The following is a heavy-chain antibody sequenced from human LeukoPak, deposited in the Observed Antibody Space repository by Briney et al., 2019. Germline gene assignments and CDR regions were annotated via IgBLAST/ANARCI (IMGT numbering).Heavy chain of an antibody. J-gene: IGHJ4*02. CDR2: IWYDGSNK. Sequence: GRSLRLSCAASGFTFSSYGMHWVRQTPGKGLEWVAVIWYDGSNKYYADSVKGRFTISRDNSKNTLYLQMNSLRAEDTAVYYCARDPAWFGELFPATYHRLDYWGQGTLVTVSS. D-gene: IGHD3-10*01. CDR1: GFTFSSYG. V-gene: IGHV3-33*01. CDR3: ARDPAWFGELFPATYHRLDY.